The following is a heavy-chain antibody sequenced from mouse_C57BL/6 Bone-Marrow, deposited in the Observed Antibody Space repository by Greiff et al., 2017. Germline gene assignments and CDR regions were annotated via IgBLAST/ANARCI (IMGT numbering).Heavy chain of an antibody. J-gene: IGHJ2*01. CDR3: ASGWLLRV. CDR1: GYTFTSYW. V-gene: IGHV1-50*01. Sequence: QVHVKQPGAELVKPGASVKLSCKASGYTFTSYWMQWVKQRPGQGLEWIGEIDPSDSYTNYNQKFKGKATLTVDPSSSTAYMQLSSLASEDSAVYYCASGWLLRVWGKGTTLTVSS. CDR2: IDPSDSYT. D-gene: IGHD2-3*01.